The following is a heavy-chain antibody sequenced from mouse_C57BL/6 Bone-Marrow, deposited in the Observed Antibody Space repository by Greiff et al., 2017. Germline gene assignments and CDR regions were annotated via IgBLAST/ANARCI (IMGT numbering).Heavy chain of an antibody. V-gene: IGHV5-9-1*02. D-gene: IGHD1-1*01. CDR3: TRHYGSSLWFAY. Sequence: EVMLVESGEGLVKPGGSLKLSCAASGFTFSSYAMSWVRQTPEKRLEWVAYISSGGDYIYYADTVKGRFTISRDNARNTLYLQMSSLKSEDTAMYYCTRHYGSSLWFAYWGQGTLVTVSA. CDR1: GFTFSSYA. J-gene: IGHJ3*01. CDR2: ISSGGDYI.